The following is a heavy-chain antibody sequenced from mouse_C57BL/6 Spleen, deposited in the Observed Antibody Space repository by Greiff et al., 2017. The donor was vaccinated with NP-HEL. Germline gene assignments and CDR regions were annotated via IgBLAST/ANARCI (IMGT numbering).Heavy chain of an antibody. CDR2: IWSGGST. V-gene: IGHV2-2*01. CDR3: ARKAVVATSYYFDY. D-gene: IGHD1-1*01. J-gene: IGHJ2*01. Sequence: QVQLKESGPGLVQPSQCLSITCTVSGFSLTSYGVHWVRQSPGKGLEWLGVIWSGGSTDYNAAFMSSLSIIKDNSKSQVFFKMNSLQADDTAIYYCARKAVVATSYYFDYWGQGTTLTVSS. CDR1: GFSLTSYG.